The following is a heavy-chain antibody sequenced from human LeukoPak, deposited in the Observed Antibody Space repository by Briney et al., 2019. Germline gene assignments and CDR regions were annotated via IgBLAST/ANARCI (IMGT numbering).Heavy chain of an antibody. J-gene: IGHJ4*02. V-gene: IGHV4-59*01. D-gene: IGHD1-7*01. CDR2: IYNSGST. Sequence: PSETLSLTCTVSGDSISTYYWSWIRKPPGKGLEWIGHIYNSGSTNYSPSLKSRVTISVDTSKNQFSLKLSSVTAADTAVYYCARALGTVGDFDYWGQGTLVTVSS. CDR3: ARALGTVGDFDY. CDR1: GDSISTYY.